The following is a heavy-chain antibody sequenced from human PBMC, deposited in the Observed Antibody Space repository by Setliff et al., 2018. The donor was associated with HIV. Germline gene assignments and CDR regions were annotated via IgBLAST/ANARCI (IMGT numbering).Heavy chain of an antibody. Sequence: WASVKVSCKASGYTFTSYGISWVRQAPGQGLEWMGWISAYNGNTNYAQKLQGRVTMTTDTSTSTAYMELRSLRSDDTAVYYCARLTSDYYDSSGSSGENDYWGQGTLVTVSS. J-gene: IGHJ4*02. V-gene: IGHV1-18*01. D-gene: IGHD3-22*01. CDR1: GYTFTSYG. CDR2: ISAYNGNT. CDR3: ARLTSDYYDSSGSSGENDY.